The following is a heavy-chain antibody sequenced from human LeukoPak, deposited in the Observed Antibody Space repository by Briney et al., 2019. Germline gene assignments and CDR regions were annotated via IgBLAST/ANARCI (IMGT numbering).Heavy chain of an antibody. D-gene: IGHD3-22*01. J-gene: IGHJ3*02. Sequence: GGSLRLSCAASGFTFSNAWMSWVRQAPGKGLEWVGRIKSKTDGGTTDYAAPVKGRFTISRDDSKNTLYLQMNSLKTEDTAVYYCARDGPWLTPHDAFDIWGQGTVVTVSS. CDR2: IKSKTDGGTT. CDR1: GFTFSNAW. V-gene: IGHV3-15*01. CDR3: ARDGPWLTPHDAFDI.